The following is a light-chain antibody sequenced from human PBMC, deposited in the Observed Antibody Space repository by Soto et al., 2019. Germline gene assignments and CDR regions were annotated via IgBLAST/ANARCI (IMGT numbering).Light chain of an antibody. Sequence: DIQMTQSPSTLSASVGDRVTITCRASQSISSWLAWYQQKPGKAPKLLIYKASSLESGVPSRFSGSGSGTEFPPPTNSRHPDDFQTFSCKRNTGTLYLFGKGPKLEIK. J-gene: IGKJ2*01. CDR2: KAS. V-gene: IGKV1-5*03. CDR3: KRNTGTLYL. CDR1: QSISSW.